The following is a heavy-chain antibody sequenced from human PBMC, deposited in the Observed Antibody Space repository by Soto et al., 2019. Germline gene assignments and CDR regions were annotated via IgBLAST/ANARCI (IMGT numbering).Heavy chain of an antibody. J-gene: IGHJ6*02. V-gene: IGHV1-24*01. Sequence: QVQLVQSGAEVKKPGASVKVSCKVSGYTLTELSMHRVRQAPGKGLEWMGGFDPEDGETIYAQKFQGRVTMTEDTSTDTAYMELSSLRSEDTAVYYCATVGYCTNGVCYYYYGMDVWGQGTTVTVSS. CDR2: FDPEDGET. CDR1: GYTLTELS. D-gene: IGHD2-8*01. CDR3: ATVGYCTNGVCYYYYGMDV.